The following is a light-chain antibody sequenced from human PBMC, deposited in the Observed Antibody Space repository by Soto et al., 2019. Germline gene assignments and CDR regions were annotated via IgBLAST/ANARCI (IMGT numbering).Light chain of an antibody. CDR3: SSYTSKSSLI. V-gene: IGLV2-14*01. CDR2: EVR. Sequence: QSVLTQPASVSGSPGQSITISCAGTMRDVGAYNLVSWYQQHPGRAPQLIIYEVRNRPSGISFRCSGSKSGNTASLTISGLQAEDEADYYCSSYTSKSSLIVGGGTKVTVL. J-gene: IGLJ2*01. CDR1: MRDVGAYNL.